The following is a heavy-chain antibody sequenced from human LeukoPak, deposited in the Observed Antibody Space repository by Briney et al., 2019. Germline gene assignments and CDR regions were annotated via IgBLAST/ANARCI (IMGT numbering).Heavy chain of an antibody. D-gene: IGHD6-19*01. Sequence: ASVKVSCKASGGTFSSYAINWVRQATGQGLEWMGWMNPNSGNTGYAQKFQGRVTMTRNTSISTAYMELSSLRSEDTAVYYCARQWLGRGFFYWGQGTLVTVSS. CDR1: GGTFSSYA. V-gene: IGHV1-8*02. CDR2: MNPNSGNT. CDR3: ARQWLGRGFFY. J-gene: IGHJ4*02.